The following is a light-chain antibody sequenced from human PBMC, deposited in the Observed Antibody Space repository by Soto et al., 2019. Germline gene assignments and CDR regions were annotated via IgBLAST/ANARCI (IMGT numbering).Light chain of an antibody. Sequence: EVVLTQSPGTLSLSPGEGATLSCRASQSVSRSYLAWYRQKAGQAPRLLIFGVSTRASGIPGRFSGSGSGTDFTLTISRLEPEDLAMYYCQQYDSAPLTFGGGTNVEIK. CDR3: QQYDSAPLT. V-gene: IGKV3-20*01. J-gene: IGKJ4*01. CDR2: GVS. CDR1: QSVSRSY.